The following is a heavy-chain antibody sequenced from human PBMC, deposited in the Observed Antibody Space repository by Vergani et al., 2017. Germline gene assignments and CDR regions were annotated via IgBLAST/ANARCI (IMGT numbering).Heavy chain of an antibody. J-gene: IGHJ6*02. V-gene: IGHV5-51*01. CDR2: IWLLNSET. D-gene: IGHD2-15*01. Sequence: LVQSGAELRRPGESLTISCQDSSFTFNNVWIGWVRQMPGKGLEWMGIIWLLNSETYYNPSFRGQVTISADASTKTAFLHWSTLKTSDSAIYYCARHRGWGLVVVAATPWYYYYGMDVWGQGTPVTVSS. CDR3: ARHRGWGLVVVAATPWYYYYGMDV. CDR1: SFTFNNVW.